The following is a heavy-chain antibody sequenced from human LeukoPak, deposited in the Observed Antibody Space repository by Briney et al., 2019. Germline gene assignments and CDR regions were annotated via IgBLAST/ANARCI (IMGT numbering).Heavy chain of an antibody. CDR2: IYSGGNT. CDR3: ARGIRTQLRAGWFVP. CDR1: GFTVSSNY. Sequence: GGSLRLSCAASGFTVSSNYMSWVRQAPGKGLEWVSVIYSGGNTYYADSVEGRCTISRDDSKHTPYRQWNSLRAEDRAVYYSARGIRTQLRAGWFVPSGEGTLVTVSS. V-gene: IGHV3-66*01. J-gene: IGHJ5*02. D-gene: IGHD3-3*01.